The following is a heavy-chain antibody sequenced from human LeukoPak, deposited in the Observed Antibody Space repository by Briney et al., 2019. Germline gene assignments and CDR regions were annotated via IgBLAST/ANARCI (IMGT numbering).Heavy chain of an antibody. Sequence: PGGSLRLSCAASGFTFSSYWMSWVRQAPGKGLEWVANIKQDGSEKYYVDSVKGRFTISRDNAKNSLYLQMNSLRAEDTAVYYCARDHYYGSGSYYFYYYYYMDVWGKGTTVTVSS. J-gene: IGHJ6*03. CDR1: GFTFSSYW. V-gene: IGHV3-7*01. D-gene: IGHD3-10*01. CDR2: IKQDGSEK. CDR3: ARDHYYGSGSYYFYYYYYMDV.